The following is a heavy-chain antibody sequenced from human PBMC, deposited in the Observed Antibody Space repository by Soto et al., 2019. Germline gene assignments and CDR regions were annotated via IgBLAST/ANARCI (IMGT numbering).Heavy chain of an antibody. D-gene: IGHD6-19*01. V-gene: IGHV3-15*01. J-gene: IGHJ6*02. Sequence: GGSLRLSCAASGFTFSNAWMSWVRQAPGKGLEWVGRIKSKTDGGTTDYAAPVKGRFTISRDDSKNTLYLQMNSLKTEDTAVYYCTTDARASSGRYFGAQYYYYGMDVWGQGTTVTVS. CDR1: GFTFSNAW. CDR3: TTDARASSGRYFGAQYYYYGMDV. CDR2: IKSKTDGGTT.